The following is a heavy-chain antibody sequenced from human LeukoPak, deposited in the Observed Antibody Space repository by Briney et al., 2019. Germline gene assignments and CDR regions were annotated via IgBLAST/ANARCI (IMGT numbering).Heavy chain of an antibody. CDR2: IWPDGSNR. CDR1: GFTFSSYG. Sequence: GGSLRLSCAASGFTFSSYGMHSVRQAPFKGMELLTSIWPDGSNRYYADSVKGRFTISRDNSKSTLYLQMNSLRAEDSAFYYRAKDGKRDGNRYFDYWGQGTPVTVSS. V-gene: IGHV3-30*02. CDR3: AKDGKRDGNRYFDY. J-gene: IGHJ4*02. D-gene: IGHD5-24*01.